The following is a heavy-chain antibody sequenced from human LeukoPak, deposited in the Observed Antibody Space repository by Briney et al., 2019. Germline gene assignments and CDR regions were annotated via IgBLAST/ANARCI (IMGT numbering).Heavy chain of an antibody. V-gene: IGHV3-21*04. J-gene: IGHJ6*02. CDR1: GFTFSSYS. CDR2: ISSSSSYI. CDR3: AKVGGDYGDYPWYYGMDV. Sequence: GGSLRLSCAASGFTFSSYSVNWVRQAPGKGLEWVSSISSSSSYIYYADSVKGRFTISRDNAKNSLYLQMNSLRAEDTAVYYCAKVGGDYGDYPWYYGMDVWGQGTTVTVSS. D-gene: IGHD4-17*01.